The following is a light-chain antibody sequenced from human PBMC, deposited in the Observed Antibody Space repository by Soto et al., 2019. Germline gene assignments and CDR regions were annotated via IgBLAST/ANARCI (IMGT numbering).Light chain of an antibody. V-gene: IGLV2-23*01. CDR3: CSYAADSAWV. CDR1: SSDVGSYNF. CDR2: EGS. J-gene: IGLJ3*02. Sequence: QSVLTQPASVSGSPGQSITISCTGTSSDVGSYNFVSWYQQHPGKAPKLMIYEGSKRPSGVSNRFSGSKSGNTASLTISGLQAEDEADYYCCSYAADSAWVFGGWTKLTVL.